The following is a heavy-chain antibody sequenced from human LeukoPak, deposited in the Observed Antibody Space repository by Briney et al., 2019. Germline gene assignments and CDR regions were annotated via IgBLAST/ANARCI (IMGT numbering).Heavy chain of an antibody. Sequence: PGGSLRLSCAASGFTFSSYWMHWVRQAPGEGLVWVSRINSDESSTSYADSVKGRVTISRDNANNTLYLQMNSLRAEDTAVYYWARDRQQRDAFDIWGQGTMVTVSS. V-gene: IGHV3-74*01. CDR1: GFTFSSYW. CDR2: INSDESST. D-gene: IGHD6-13*01. J-gene: IGHJ3*02. CDR3: ARDRQQRDAFDI.